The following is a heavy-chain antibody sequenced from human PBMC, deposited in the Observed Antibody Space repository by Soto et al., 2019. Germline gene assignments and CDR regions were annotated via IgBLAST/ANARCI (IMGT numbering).Heavy chain of an antibody. V-gene: IGHV3-23*01. CDR3: VKDAPQPFSD. CDR1: GFDFSNYG. Sequence: EVQLLESGGGLVQPGGSLRISCAASGFDFSNYGMSWVRQAPGKGLEWVSAISGTAHASYYAASVKGRFTISRDNSKNTLCLHLNSLRVEDTAVYFCVKDAPQPFSDWGQGTLVTVSS. CDR2: ISGTAHAS. D-gene: IGHD3-3*02. J-gene: IGHJ4*02.